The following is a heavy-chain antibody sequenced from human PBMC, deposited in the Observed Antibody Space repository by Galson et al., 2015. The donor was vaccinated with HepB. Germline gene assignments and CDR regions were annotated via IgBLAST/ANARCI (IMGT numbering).Heavy chain of an antibody. CDR3: ARDSYLRRRGYFHH. Sequence: SLRLSCAASGFKFSSYAMSWVRQAPGKGLEWVSTTNGNGRSTHYANSVKGRFTISRDNSKNTLYLQMNSLRSDDTAVYYCARDSYLRRRGYFHHWGQGTLVTVSS. CDR2: TNGNGRST. D-gene: IGHD3-10*02. V-gene: IGHV3-23*01. J-gene: IGHJ1*01. CDR1: GFKFSSYA.